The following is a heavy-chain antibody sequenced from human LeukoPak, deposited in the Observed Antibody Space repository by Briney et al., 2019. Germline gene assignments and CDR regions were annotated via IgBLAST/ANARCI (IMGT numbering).Heavy chain of an antibody. Sequence: GGSLRLSCTASGFTFSGAWMTWVRQAPGKGLEWVANIREDGTEKNYVDSVKGRFTISRDNAKNSLFLQMSNLRAEDTAVYYCAKDPVPYYSYGYEGYGEYWGQGTLVTVSS. CDR2: IREDGTEK. D-gene: IGHD5-18*01. V-gene: IGHV3-7*01. CDR1: GFTFSGAW. CDR3: AKDPVPYYSYGYEGYGEY. J-gene: IGHJ4*02.